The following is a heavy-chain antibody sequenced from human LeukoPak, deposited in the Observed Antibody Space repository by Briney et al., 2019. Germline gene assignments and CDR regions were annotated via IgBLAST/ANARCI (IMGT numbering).Heavy chain of an antibody. CDR2: IRYDGSNK. CDR1: GFTLSSDG. CDR3: TRAHLGDFDY. Sequence: PGGSLRLSCAASGFTLSSDGMHWVRQAPGKGLEWVAFIRYDGSNKYYADSVKGRFTIFRDNSKYLLFLQMNSLKIDDTAVYYCTRAHLGDFDYWGRGTLVTVSS. J-gene: IGHJ4*02. V-gene: IGHV3-30*02. D-gene: IGHD4-17*01.